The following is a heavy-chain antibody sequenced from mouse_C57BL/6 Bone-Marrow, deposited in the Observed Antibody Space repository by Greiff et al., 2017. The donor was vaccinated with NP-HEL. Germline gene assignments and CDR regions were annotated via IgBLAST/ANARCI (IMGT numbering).Heavy chain of an antibody. V-gene: IGHV5-4*03. D-gene: IGHD2-3*01. CDR3: ANGYYVGAMDY. Sequence: EVKLMESGGGLVKPGGSLKLSCAASGFTFSSYAMSWVRQTPEKRLEWVATISDGGSYTYYPDNVKGRFTISRDNAKNNLYLQMSHLKSEDTAMYYCANGYYVGAMDYWGQGTSVTVSS. CDR1: GFTFSSYA. J-gene: IGHJ4*01. CDR2: ISDGGSYT.